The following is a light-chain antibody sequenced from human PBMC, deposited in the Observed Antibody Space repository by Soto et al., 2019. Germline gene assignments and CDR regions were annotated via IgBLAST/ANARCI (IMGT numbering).Light chain of an antibody. Sequence: EIVLTQSPATLSLSPGERATLSCRASQSVSNSLAWFQHKPGQAPRLLIYDASNRATDIPARFSGSGSGTDFTLTISSLEPEDVAVYYCQQRRNWPRTFGQGTKLEIK. J-gene: IGKJ2*01. CDR1: QSVSNS. V-gene: IGKV3-11*01. CDR3: QQRRNWPRT. CDR2: DAS.